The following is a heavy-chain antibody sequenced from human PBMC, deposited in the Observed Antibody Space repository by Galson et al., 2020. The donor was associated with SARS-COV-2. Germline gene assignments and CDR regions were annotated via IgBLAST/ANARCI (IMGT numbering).Heavy chain of an antibody. CDR1: GFTFTDYA. D-gene: IGHD3-22*01. CDR2: VSSNGGST. Sequence: GGSLRLSCAASGFTFTDYAMHWVRQAPGKALEYVSAVSSNGGSTYYVDSVKGRFTVSRDNSKSTLYLQMDSLRLEDTATYYCARAESDYYQSTGPERAFDGWGQGTLVTVFS. CDR3: ARAESDYYQSTGPERAFDG. J-gene: IGHJ4*02. V-gene: IGHV3-64*02.